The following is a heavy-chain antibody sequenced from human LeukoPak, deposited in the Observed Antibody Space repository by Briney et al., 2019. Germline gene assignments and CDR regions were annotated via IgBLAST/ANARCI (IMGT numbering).Heavy chain of an antibody. J-gene: IGHJ4*02. CDR2: ISYDGSNK. CDR1: GFTFSSYA. V-gene: IGHV3-30*04. Sequence: GRSLRLSCAASGFTFSSYAMHWVRQAPGKGLEWVAVISYDGSNKYYADSVKGRFTISRDNSKNTLYLQMNSLRAEDTAVYYCAYSSSWYLMDYWGQGTLVTVSS. CDR3: AYSSSWYLMDY. D-gene: IGHD6-13*01.